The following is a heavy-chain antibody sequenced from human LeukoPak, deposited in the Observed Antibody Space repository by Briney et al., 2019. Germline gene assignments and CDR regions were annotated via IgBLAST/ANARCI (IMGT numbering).Heavy chain of an antibody. D-gene: IGHD1-14*01. CDR1: GGTFSSYA. J-gene: IGHJ6*03. V-gene: IGHV1-69*05. Sequence: ASVKVSCKASGGTFSSYAISWVRQAPGQGLEWMGGIIPIFGTANYAQKFQGRVTITTDESTSTVYMELSSLRSEDTAVYYCARVLWDEPYYYYYYMDVWGKGTTVTVSS. CDR3: ARVLWDEPYYYYYYMDV. CDR2: IIPIFGTA.